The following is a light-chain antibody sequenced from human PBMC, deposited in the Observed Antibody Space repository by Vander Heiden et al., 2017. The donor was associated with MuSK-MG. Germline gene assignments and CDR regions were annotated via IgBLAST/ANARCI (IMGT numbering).Light chain of an antibody. Sequence: DIQMTQSPSSLSASVGDRVSITCQASQDISNFLNWFQQKPGKAPRLLIYGASTSETGVPSRFSGSGSGTDFTFTISALQPEDIATYFCQQHENLPLTFGPGTKVXIK. J-gene: IGKJ3*01. V-gene: IGKV1-33*01. CDR2: GAS. CDR1: QDISNF. CDR3: QQHENLPLT.